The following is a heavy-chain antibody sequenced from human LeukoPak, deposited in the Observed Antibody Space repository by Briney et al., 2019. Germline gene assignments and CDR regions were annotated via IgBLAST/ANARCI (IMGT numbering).Heavy chain of an antibody. CDR2: INPNSGGT. D-gene: IGHD3-22*01. CDR3: AGYYYDSSGYPRPWFDP. Sequence: GASVTVSCKASGYTFTGYYMHWVRQAPGQGLEWMGWINPNSGGTNYAQKFQGRVTMTRDTSISTAYMELSRLRSDDTAVYYCAGYYYDSSGYPRPWFDPWGQGTLVTVSS. CDR1: GYTFTGYY. J-gene: IGHJ5*02. V-gene: IGHV1-2*02.